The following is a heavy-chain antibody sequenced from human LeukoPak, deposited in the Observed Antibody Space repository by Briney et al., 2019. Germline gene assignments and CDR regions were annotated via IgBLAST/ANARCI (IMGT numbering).Heavy chain of an antibody. CDR3: ARLYGSGSYLAPY. Sequence: GGSLRLSCTASGFSFSTYGMSWVRQAPGKGLEWVSAISGSGGTIYYADSVKGRFTISRDNAKNSLYLQMNSLRAEDTAVYYCARLYGSGSYLAPYWGQGTLVTVSS. J-gene: IGHJ4*02. D-gene: IGHD3-10*01. V-gene: IGHV3-48*01. CDR1: GFSFSTYG. CDR2: ISGSGGTI.